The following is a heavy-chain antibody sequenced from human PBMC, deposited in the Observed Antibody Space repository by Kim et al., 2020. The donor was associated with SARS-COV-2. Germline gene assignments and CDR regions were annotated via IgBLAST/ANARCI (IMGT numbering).Heavy chain of an antibody. D-gene: IGHD6-13*01. Sequence: GGSLRLSCAASGFTFGDYAMHWVRQAPGKGLEWVSGISWNSGSIGYADSVKGRFTISRDNAKNSLYLQMNSLRAEDTALYYCAKDIGSSSGEYYFDYWGQGSLVTVSS. V-gene: IGHV3-9*01. CDR2: ISWNSGSI. CDR1: GFTFGDYA. J-gene: IGHJ4*02. CDR3: AKDIGSSSGEYYFDY.